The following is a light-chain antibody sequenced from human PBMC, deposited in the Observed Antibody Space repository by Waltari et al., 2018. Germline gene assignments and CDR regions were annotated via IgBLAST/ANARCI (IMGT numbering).Light chain of an antibody. CDR2: DAS. CDR3: QQYYSTPQT. Sequence: DIQMTQSPSTLSASVGDRVTITCRASQSISTWLAWYQQKAGKAPKLLIYDASTLESGVPSRFSGGGSETEFTLTISSLHPDDFATYYCQQYYSTPQTFGQGTKVEIK. CDR1: QSISTW. V-gene: IGKV1-5*01. J-gene: IGKJ1*01.